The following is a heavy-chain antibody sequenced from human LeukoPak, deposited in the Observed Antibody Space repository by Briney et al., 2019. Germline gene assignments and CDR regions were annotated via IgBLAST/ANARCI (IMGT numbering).Heavy chain of an antibody. J-gene: IGHJ4*02. CDR3: ATTVAGYPDDYFDY. CDR1: EFTFSNYW. CDR2: TNQDGSKD. V-gene: IGHV3-7*01. D-gene: IGHD6-19*01. Sequence: GGSLRLSCAASEFTFSNYWMSWVRQAPGKGLERVAHTNQDGSKDYYVDSVRGRFTISRDNAKNSLYLQMNSLRAEDTAVYYCATTVAGYPDDYFDYWGQGTLVTVSS.